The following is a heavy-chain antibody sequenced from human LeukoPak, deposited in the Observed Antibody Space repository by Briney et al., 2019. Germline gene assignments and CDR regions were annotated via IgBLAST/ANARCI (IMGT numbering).Heavy chain of an antibody. D-gene: IGHD1-7*01. V-gene: IGHV4-59*08. CDR2: ISYSGST. CDR3: ARHAGGTTYDY. Sequence: SETLSLTCTVSGGSILSYYWSWIRQPPGKGLEWIGYISYSGSTNYSPSLKSRVTISVDTSKNQFSLKLSSVTAADTAVYYCARHAGGTTYDYWGQGTLVTVSS. CDR1: GGSILSYY. J-gene: IGHJ4*02.